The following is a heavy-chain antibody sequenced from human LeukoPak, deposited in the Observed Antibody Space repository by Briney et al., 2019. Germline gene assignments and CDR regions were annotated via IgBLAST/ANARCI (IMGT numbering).Heavy chain of an antibody. CDR1: GGSISSGNW. D-gene: IGHD5-24*01. CDR2: IYHSGST. CDR3: ARDGRDGYNLGY. V-gene: IGHV4-4*02. Sequence: SETLSLTCAVSGGSISSGNWWSWVRQPPGKGLEWIGEIYHSGSTNYNPSLKSRVTISVDKSNNQFSLKVSSETAADTAVYYCARDGRDGYNLGYWGQGTLVTVSS. J-gene: IGHJ4*02.